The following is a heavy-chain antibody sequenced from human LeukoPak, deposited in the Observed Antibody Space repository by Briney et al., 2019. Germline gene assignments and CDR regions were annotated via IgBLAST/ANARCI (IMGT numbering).Heavy chain of an antibody. Sequence: PGGSLRLSCAASGFTFSSYWMSWVRQAPGKGVQRVATIKPDGSEKYYVDSVKGRFTISRDSTKNSLYLQMNSLRVEDTAVYYCARGYEGSFDYWGQGTLVTVSS. CDR1: GFTFSSYW. J-gene: IGHJ4*02. D-gene: IGHD3-10*01. V-gene: IGHV3-7*01. CDR3: ARGYEGSFDY. CDR2: IKPDGSEK.